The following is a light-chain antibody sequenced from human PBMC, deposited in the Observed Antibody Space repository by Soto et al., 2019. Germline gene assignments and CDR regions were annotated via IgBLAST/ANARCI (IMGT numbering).Light chain of an antibody. V-gene: IGKV3-20*01. CDR1: QSVSSSY. CDR2: GAS. J-gene: IGKJ1*01. CDR3: QQYDSSPKT. Sequence: EIVLTQSPGTLSLSPVERATLSCSASQSVSSSYLAWYQQKPGQAPRLLIYGASSRATGIPDRFSGSGSGTDFTLTISRLEPEDFAVYYCQQYDSSPKTCGQGTKVDI.